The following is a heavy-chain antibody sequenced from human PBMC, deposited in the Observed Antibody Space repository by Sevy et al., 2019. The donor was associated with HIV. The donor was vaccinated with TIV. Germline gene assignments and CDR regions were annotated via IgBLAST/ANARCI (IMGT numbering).Heavy chain of an antibody. CDR1: GYSISSGYY. CDR3: AREVMVRGVRAERYYYYGMDV. CDR2: IYHSGST. J-gene: IGHJ6*02. V-gene: IGHV4-38-2*02. Sequence: SETLSLTCAVSGYSISSGYYWGWIRQPPGKGLEWIGSIYHSGSTYYNLSLKSRVTISVDTSKNQFSLKLSSVTAADTAVYYCAREVMVRGVRAERYYYYGMDVWGQGTTVTVSS. D-gene: IGHD3-10*01.